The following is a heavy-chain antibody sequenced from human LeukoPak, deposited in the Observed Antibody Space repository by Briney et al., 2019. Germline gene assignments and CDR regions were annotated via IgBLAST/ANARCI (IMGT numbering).Heavy chain of an antibody. V-gene: IGHV1-8*01. J-gene: IGHJ6*02. Sequence: ASVEVSCKASGYTFTSYDINWVRQATGQGLEWMGWMNPNSGNTGYAQKFQGRVTMTRSTSTSTAYMELGSLRSEDTAVYYCARSGLPMVRGVIIKSYYYYGMDVWGQGTTVTVSS. D-gene: IGHD3-10*01. CDR2: MNPNSGNT. CDR1: GYTFTSYD. CDR3: ARSGLPMVRGVIIKSYYYYGMDV.